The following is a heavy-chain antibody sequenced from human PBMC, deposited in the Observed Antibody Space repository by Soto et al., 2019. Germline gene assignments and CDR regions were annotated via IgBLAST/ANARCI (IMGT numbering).Heavy chain of an antibody. CDR1: GYSISSGYY. V-gene: IGHV4-38-2*01. CDR2: IYHSGST. Sequence: SETLSLTCAVSGYSISSGYYWGWIRQPPGKGLEWIGSIYHSGSTYYNPSLKSRVTISVDTSKNQFSLKLSSVTAADTAVYYCARKSPTSSYFDYWGQGTLVTVSS. J-gene: IGHJ4*02. D-gene: IGHD5-12*01. CDR3: ARKSPTSSYFDY.